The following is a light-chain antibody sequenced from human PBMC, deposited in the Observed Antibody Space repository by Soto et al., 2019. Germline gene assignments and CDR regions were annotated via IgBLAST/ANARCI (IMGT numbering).Light chain of an antibody. CDR1: QGITSY. V-gene: IGKV1-9*01. CDR2: AAS. J-gene: IGKJ4*01. Sequence: IQVTQSPSSLSASVGDRVTITCRASQGITSYLAWYQQKPGKAPKLLIYAASALQTGVSSRFSGSGYGTDFALTISNLQPEDFATYFCQQLYSYPRTFGGGTTVEF. CDR3: QQLYSYPRT.